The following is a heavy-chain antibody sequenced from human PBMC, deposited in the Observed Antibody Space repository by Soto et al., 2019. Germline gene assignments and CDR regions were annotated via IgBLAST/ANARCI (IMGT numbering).Heavy chain of an antibody. J-gene: IGHJ4*02. D-gene: IGHD6-19*01. CDR1: RVAFSKFI. CDR3: ARGTYSSGWYLDY. V-gene: IGHV1-18*01. Sequence: GASVKVSCKASRVAFSKFIVTWVRQAPGLGLEWVGGIIPIFGNTNYAQKLQGRVTMTTDTSTSTAYMELRSLRSDDTAVYYCARGTYSSGWYLDYWGQGTQVTVSS. CDR2: IIPIFGNT.